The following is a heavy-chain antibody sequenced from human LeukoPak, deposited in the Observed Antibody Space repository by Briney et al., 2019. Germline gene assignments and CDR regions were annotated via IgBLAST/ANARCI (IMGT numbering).Heavy chain of an antibody. D-gene: IGHD3-22*01. CDR2: ISYTGNT. Sequence: SETLSLTCTVSGVFINSNTYSWGWIRQPPGGGLEWIGTISYTGNTYYNSSLKSRLTISVDTSKTQFPLKLSSVTAADTAVYYCARHFGYDDSSDYQGVPDHWGQGSLVTVSS. V-gene: IGHV4-39*01. J-gene: IGHJ4*02. CDR1: GVFINSNTYS. CDR3: ARHFGYDDSSDYQGVPDH.